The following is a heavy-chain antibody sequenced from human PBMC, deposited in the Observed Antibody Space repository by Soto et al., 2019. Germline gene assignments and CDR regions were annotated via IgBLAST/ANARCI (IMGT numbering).Heavy chain of an antibody. V-gene: IGHV3-23*01. CDR1: GFTFSRHA. CDR3: EKVSSSWYAGFFDL. D-gene: IGHD6-13*01. CDR2: LSDSGGSI. Sequence: PGGSLRLSCSASGFTFSRHAMTWVRQAPGKGLEWVSGLSDSGGSIYYADSVKGRFTISRDNSMNTLYLQMNTLRAEDTAVYYCEKVSSSWYAGFFDLWGQGTLVTVSS. J-gene: IGHJ4*02.